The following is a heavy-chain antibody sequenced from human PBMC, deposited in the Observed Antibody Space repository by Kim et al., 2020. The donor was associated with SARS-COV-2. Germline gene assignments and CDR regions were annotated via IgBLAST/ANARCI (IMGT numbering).Heavy chain of an antibody. Sequence: SETLSLTCTVSGGSISSDDWSWSRKRPGKGLEWIGYIYYSGSTNYNPSLKSRVTISVDTSKNQFSLKLSSVTAADTAVYYCARAVRGSYVDSWGQGTLVTVSS. D-gene: IGHD3-16*01. V-gene: IGHV4-59*01. CDR1: GGSISSDD. CDR2: IYYSGST. J-gene: IGHJ4*02. CDR3: ARAVRGSYVDS.